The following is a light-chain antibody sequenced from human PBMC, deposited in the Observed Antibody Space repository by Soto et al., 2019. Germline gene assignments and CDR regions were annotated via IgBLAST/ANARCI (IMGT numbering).Light chain of an antibody. V-gene: IGLV2-14*01. J-gene: IGLJ2*01. CDR2: EVS. CDR3: NSYASSNSLI. Sequence: QSALTQPASVSGSLGQSITISCTGTSSDIGGYDYVSWYQQHPGKAPKLIIYEVSYRPSGVSNRFSASKSANTASLTISGLQDEDEADYYCNSYASSNSLIFGGGTKLTVL. CDR1: SSDIGGYDY.